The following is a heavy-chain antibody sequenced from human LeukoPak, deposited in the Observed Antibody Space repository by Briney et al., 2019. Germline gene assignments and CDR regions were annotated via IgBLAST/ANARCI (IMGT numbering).Heavy chain of an antibody. V-gene: IGHV3-74*01. Sequence: GGSLRLSCAASGFTFSSYWMHWVRQAPGKGLVWVSRMNSDGSSTTYADSVEGRFTIFRDDAKNTLYLQMTSLRAEDTAVYYCARGHHYDSSGYPEYFQHWGQGNLVTVSS. D-gene: IGHD3-22*01. CDR3: ARGHHYDSSGYPEYFQH. J-gene: IGHJ1*01. CDR1: GFTFSSYW. CDR2: MNSDGSST.